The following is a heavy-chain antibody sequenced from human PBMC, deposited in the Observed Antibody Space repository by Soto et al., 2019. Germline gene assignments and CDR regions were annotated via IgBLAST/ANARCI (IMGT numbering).Heavy chain of an antibody. Sequence: SETLSLTCTVSGGSISSSSYYWGWIRQPPGKGLEWIGSIYYSGSTYYNPSLKSRVTISVDTSKNQFSLKLSSVTAADTAVYYCARGRTNGTLFDYWGQGTLVTVSS. D-gene: IGHD2-2*01. V-gene: IGHV4-39*01. CDR3: ARGRTNGTLFDY. CDR1: GGSISSSSYY. J-gene: IGHJ4*02. CDR2: IYYSGST.